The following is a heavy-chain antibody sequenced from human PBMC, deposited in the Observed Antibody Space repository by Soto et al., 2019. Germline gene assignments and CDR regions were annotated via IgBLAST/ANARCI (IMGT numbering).Heavy chain of an antibody. D-gene: IGHD2-21*01. CDR1: EYTFTNYW. J-gene: IGHJ3*02. V-gene: IGHV5-51*01. Sequence: GESLKISCKGSEYTFTNYWIAWVRQMPGKGLEWMGIIYPADSNRKYSPSFQGQVTMSVDKSIITAYLHWSSLKASDTAIYYCARLAYCGGDCYSHDGLDIWGQGTTVTVSS. CDR3: ARLAYCGGDCYSHDGLDI. CDR2: IYPADSNR.